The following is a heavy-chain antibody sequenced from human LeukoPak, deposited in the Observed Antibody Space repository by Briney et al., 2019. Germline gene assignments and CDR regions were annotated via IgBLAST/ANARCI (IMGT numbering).Heavy chain of an antibody. CDR2: IKQDGSEK. CDR3: ARGWNGFDY. CDR1: GFNFNLSW. Sequence: HPGGSLRLSCAASGFNFNLSWMTWVRQAPGKGLQWVANIKQDGSEKYYVDSVKGRFTISRDDAKKTLYLQMNSLRAEDTAVYYCARGWNGFDYWGQGTLVTVSS. D-gene: IGHD1-1*01. V-gene: IGHV3-7*05. J-gene: IGHJ4*02.